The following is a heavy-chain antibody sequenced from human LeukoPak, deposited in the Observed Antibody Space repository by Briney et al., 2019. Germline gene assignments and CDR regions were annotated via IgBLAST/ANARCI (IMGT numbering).Heavy chain of an antibody. CDR3: AKGYCSSTSCLKTD. CDR2: ISYDGINK. V-gene: IGHV3-30*04. J-gene: IGHJ4*02. Sequence: PGGSLRLSCAASGFTFSSYAMHWVRQAPGKGLEGVAVISYDGINKYYADSVKGRFTIYRDNSKNTLFLQMNSLRVEDTAVYYCAKGYCSSTSCLKTDWGQGTLVTVSS. D-gene: IGHD2-2*01. CDR1: GFTFSSYA.